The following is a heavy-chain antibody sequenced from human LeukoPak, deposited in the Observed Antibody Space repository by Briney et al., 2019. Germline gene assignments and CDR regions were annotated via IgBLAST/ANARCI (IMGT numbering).Heavy chain of an antibody. D-gene: IGHD1-26*01. Sequence: GGSLRLSCAASGFTFSSYAMSWVRQAPGKGLEWVSAICGSGGSTYYADSVKGRFTIPRDNSKNTLYLKMNSLRAGHTAVYYYAKDVGGGSPNWYDPWGQGTRVTVTS. CDR1: GFTFSSYA. CDR2: ICGSGGST. J-gene: IGHJ5*02. CDR3: AKDVGGGSPNWYDP. V-gene: IGHV3-23*01.